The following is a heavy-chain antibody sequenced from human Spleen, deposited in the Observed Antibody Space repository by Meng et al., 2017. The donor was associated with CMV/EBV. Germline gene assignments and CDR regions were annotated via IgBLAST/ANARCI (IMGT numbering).Heavy chain of an antibody. Sequence: SETLSLTCAISGDRVASNSAAWDWIRQSPSRGLEWLGRTYYRSKWYTDYVPSVKSRITISPDTSKNQFSLQLNSVTPEDTAVYYCAREIAGTTFVRGEAFDIWGQGTMVTVSS. CDR3: AREIAGTTFVRGEAFDI. CDR2: TYYRSKWYT. J-gene: IGHJ3*02. D-gene: IGHD2/OR15-2a*01. V-gene: IGHV6-1*01. CDR1: GDRVASNSAA.